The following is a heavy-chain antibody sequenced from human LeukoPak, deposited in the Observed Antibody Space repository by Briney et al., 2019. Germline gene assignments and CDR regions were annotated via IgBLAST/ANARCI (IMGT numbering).Heavy chain of an antibody. CDR3: ARFDLAGPNNPHPYYFDY. V-gene: IGHV3-21*01. CDR2: ISSSSSYI. Sequence: PGGSLRLSCAASGFTFSSYSMNWVRQAPGKGLEWVSSISSSSSYIYYADSVKGRFTISRDNAKNSLYLQMNSLRAEDTAVYYCARFDLAGPNNPHPYYFDYWGQGTLVTVSS. J-gene: IGHJ4*02. CDR1: GFTFSSYS.